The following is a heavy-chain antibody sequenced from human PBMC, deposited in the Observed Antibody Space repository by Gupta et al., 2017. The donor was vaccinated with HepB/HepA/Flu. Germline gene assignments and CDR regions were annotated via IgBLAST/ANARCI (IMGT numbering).Heavy chain of an antibody. D-gene: IGHD3-9*01. CDR3: ARVLRYFDWSYFDY. CDR1: GFTFSRYA. CDR2: ISGSGGST. Sequence: EVQLLESGGGLVEPGGSLRLSCAASGFTFSRYAMSWVRQAPGKGLEWVSAISGSGGSTYYADSVKGRFTISRDNSKNTLYLQMNSLRADDTALYYCARVLRYFDWSYFDYWGQGTLVTVSS. J-gene: IGHJ4*02. V-gene: IGHV3-23*01.